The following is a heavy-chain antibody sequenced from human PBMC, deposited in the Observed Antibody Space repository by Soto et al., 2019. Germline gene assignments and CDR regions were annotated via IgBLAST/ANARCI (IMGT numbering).Heavy chain of an antibody. CDR3: TRADSPTAMVPFDD. D-gene: IGHD5-18*01. J-gene: IGHJ4*02. Sequence: LRLSCTASGFTFGDYAMSWFRQAPGKGLEWVGFIRSKAYGGTTEYVASVKGRFTISSDDSKSIAYLQMNSLKTEDTDVYYCTRADSPTAMVPFDDWGQGTLVTVSS. CDR2: IRSKAYGGTT. V-gene: IGHV3-49*03. CDR1: GFTFGDYA.